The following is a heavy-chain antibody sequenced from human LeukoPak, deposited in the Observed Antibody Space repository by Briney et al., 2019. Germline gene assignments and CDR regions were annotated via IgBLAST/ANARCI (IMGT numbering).Heavy chain of an antibody. V-gene: IGHV1-2*02. CDR1: GYTFSDYY. Sequence: ASVKVSCKTSGYTFSDYYLHWVRQAPGQGLEWMGWINPSSGGTKYVQKFQGRVTMTRDTSISTGYMELSRLRSDDTAVYYRARPIRGSYVEDAFDMWGQGTMVTVSA. CDR2: INPSSGGT. D-gene: IGHD1-26*01. CDR3: ARPIRGSYVEDAFDM. J-gene: IGHJ3*02.